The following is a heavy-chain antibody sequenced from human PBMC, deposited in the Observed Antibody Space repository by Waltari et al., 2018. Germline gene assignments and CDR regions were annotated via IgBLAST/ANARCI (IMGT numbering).Heavy chain of an antibody. V-gene: IGHV5-51*01. J-gene: IGHJ2*01. CDR1: GYSFTSYW. D-gene: IGHD4-4*01. Sequence: EVQLVQSGAEVKKPGESLKISCKGSGYSFTSYWIGWVRQMPGKGLEGMGIIYPRDSDTRYSPSFQGQVTISADKSISTAYLQWSSLKASDTAMYYCARRKGTVTAYWYFDLWGRGTLVTVSS. CDR3: ARRKGTVTAYWYFDL. CDR2: IYPRDSDT.